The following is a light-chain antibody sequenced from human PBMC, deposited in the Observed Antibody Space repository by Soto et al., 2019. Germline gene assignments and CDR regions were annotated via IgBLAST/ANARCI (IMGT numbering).Light chain of an antibody. Sequence: EMVLTQSPGTLSLSPGERATLSCRASQSVSSSYLAWYQQKPGQAPRLLIYGASSRATGIPDRFSGSGSGTDFTLTIIRREPEDFAVDYWQQYGSSPPLTFGPGTKVDIK. CDR2: GAS. CDR1: QSVSSSY. CDR3: QQYGSSPPLT. J-gene: IGKJ3*01. V-gene: IGKV3-20*01.